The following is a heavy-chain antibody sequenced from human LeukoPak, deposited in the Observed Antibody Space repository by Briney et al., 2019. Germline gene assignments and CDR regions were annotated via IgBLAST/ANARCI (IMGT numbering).Heavy chain of an antibody. V-gene: IGHV4-34*01. CDR3: AREPKGSPRYCSGGSCKGAFDY. CDR2: INHSGST. J-gene: IGHJ4*02. CDR1: GGSFSGYY. Sequence: SETLSLTCAVCGGSFSGYYWSWIRQPPGKGLKWIGEINHSGSTNYNPSLKSRVTISVDTSKNQFSLKLSSVTAADTAVYYCAREPKGSPRYCSGGSCKGAFDYWGQGTLVTVSS. D-gene: IGHD2-15*01.